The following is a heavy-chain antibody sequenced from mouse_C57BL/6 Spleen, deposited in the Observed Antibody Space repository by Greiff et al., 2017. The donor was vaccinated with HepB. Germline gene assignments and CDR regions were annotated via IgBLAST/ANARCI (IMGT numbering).Heavy chain of an antibody. V-gene: IGHV5-17*01. J-gene: IGHJ1*03. Sequence: EVKVVESGGGLVKPGGSLKLSCAASGFTFSDYGMHWVRQAPEKGLEWVAYISSGSSTIYYADTVKGRFTISRDNAKNTLFMQMTSLRSEDTAMYYCARDDGYYVGYFDVWGTGTTVTVSS. CDR1: GFTFSDYG. CDR2: ISSGSSTI. D-gene: IGHD2-3*01. CDR3: ARDDGYYVGYFDV.